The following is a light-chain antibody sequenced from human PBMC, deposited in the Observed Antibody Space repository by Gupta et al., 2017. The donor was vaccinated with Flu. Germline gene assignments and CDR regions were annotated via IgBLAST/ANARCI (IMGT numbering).Light chain of an antibody. J-gene: IGKJ2*01. Sequence: TLGQSASISCKSSQSLVDSDGNTYLNWFQQRPGQSPRRLIYKVSNRDSGVPDRFSGSGSGTDFTLKISRVEAEDVGVYYYMQPTLWPPVTFGQGTKLEIK. CDR3: MQPTLWPPVT. V-gene: IGKV2-30*01. CDR1: QSLVDSDGNTY. CDR2: KVS.